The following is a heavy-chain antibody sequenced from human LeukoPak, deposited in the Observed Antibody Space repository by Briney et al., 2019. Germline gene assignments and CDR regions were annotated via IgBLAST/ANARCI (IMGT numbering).Heavy chain of an antibody. CDR3: AIYVDTAMVIDS. CDR2: INPNSGGT. V-gene: IGHV1-2*02. J-gene: IGHJ5*01. Sequence: ASVKVSCKASGYTFTGYYMHWVRQAPGQGLEWMGWINPNSGGTNYAQKFQGRVTMTRDTSISTAYMELSRLRSDDTAVYYCAIYVDTAMVIDSWGPGTLVTVSS. D-gene: IGHD5-18*01. CDR1: GYTFTGYY.